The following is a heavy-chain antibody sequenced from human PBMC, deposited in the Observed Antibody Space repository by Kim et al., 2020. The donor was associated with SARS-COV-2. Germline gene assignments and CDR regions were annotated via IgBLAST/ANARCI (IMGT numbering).Heavy chain of an antibody. J-gene: IGHJ5*02. CDR3: ARVGLLWFGELISNWFDP. CDR2: IYYSGST. CDR1: GGSISSYY. V-gene: IGHV4-59*01. D-gene: IGHD3-10*01. Sequence: SETLSLTCTVSGGSISSYYWSWIRQPPGKGLEWIGYIYYSGSTNYNPSLKSRVTISVDTSKNQFSLKLSSVTAADTAVYYCARVGLLWFGELISNWFDPWGQGTLVTVSS.